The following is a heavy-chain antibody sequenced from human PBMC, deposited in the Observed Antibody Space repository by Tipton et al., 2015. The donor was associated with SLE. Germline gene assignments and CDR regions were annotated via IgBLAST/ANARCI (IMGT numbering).Heavy chain of an antibody. CDR3: ARDHLATKRLFMTMVTHYFDI. V-gene: IGHV4-61*01. CDR1: GGSVSSDSYY. CDR2: IYYSGST. D-gene: IGHD4-17*01. J-gene: IGHJ2*01. Sequence: GLVKPSETLSLTCTVSGGSVSSDSYYWSWIRQPPGKGLEWIGDIYYSGSTNYNPSLESRVTISVDTSKNQFSLKLSSVTAADTAVYYCARDHLATKRLFMTMVTHYFDIWGRGTLVTVSS.